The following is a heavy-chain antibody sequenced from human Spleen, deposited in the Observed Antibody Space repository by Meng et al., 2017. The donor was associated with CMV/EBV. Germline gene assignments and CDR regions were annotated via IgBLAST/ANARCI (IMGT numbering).Heavy chain of an antibody. J-gene: IGHJ4*02. V-gene: IGHV1-18*01. CDR3: GSITK. CDR2: ISRPAGNT. Sequence: ASVKVSCNAAGVSFSSYVINWVRQAPGQGLEWIGWISRPAGNTYYAQKFQGRVTIMADTSTNTVYMELRGLRSDDTAVYYCGSITKWGQGTLVTVSS. CDR1: GVSFSSYV. D-gene: IGHD2-8*01.